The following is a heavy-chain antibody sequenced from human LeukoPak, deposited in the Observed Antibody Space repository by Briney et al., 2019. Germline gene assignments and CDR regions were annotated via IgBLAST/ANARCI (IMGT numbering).Heavy chain of an antibody. D-gene: IGHD2-2*01. V-gene: IGHV3-30*02. CDR2: IRYDGSNK. J-gene: IGHJ4*02. CDR3: AKLSSPSSSVWHFDY. CDR1: GFTCSSYG. Sequence: GGSLRLSCAASGFTCSSYGMHWVRQAPGKGLEWVAFIRYDGSNKYYADSVKGRFTISRDNSKNTLYLQMNSLRAEDTAVYYCAKLSSPSSSVWHFDYWGQGTLVTVSS.